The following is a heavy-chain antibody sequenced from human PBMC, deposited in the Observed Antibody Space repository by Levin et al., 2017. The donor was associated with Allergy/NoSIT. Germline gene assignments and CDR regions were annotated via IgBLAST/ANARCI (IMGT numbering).Heavy chain of an antibody. D-gene: IGHD6-19*01. Sequence: GESLKISCAASGFTFDDYGMSWVRQAPGKGLEWVSGINWNGGSTGYADSVKGRFTISRDNAKNSLYLQMNSLRAEDTALYYCARVTDGSGWPYFDYWGQGTLVTVSS. CDR2: INWNGGST. CDR1: GFTFDDYG. J-gene: IGHJ4*02. V-gene: IGHV3-20*04. CDR3: ARVTDGSGWPYFDY.